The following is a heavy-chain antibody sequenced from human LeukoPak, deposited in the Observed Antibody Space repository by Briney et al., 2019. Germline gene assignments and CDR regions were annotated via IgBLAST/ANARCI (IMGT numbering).Heavy chain of an antibody. CDR3: ASITMVRGVIINRYYFDY. CDR1: GGTFSSYA. CDR2: IIPIFGTA. J-gene: IGHJ4*02. V-gene: IGHV1-69*13. Sequence: ASVKVSCKASGGTFSSYAISWVRQAPGQGLEWMGGIIPIFGTANYAQKFQGRATITADESTSTAYMELSSLRSEDTAVYYCASITMVRGVIINRYYFDYWGQGTLVTVSS. D-gene: IGHD3-10*01.